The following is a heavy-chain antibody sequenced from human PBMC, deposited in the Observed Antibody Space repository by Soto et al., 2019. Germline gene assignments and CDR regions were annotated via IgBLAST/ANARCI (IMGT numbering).Heavy chain of an antibody. CDR1: GFTFSNAW. V-gene: IGHV3-15*01. CDR2: IKSKTDGGTT. CDR3: TTDRDYYGSGSYLGDAFDI. Sequence: ESGGGLVKPGGSLRLSCAASGFTFSNAWMSWVRQAPGKGLEWVGRIKSKTDGGTTDYAAPVKGRFTISRDDSKNTLYLQMNSLKTEDTAVYYCTTDRDYYGSGSYLGDAFDIWGQGTMVTVSS. D-gene: IGHD3-10*01. J-gene: IGHJ3*02.